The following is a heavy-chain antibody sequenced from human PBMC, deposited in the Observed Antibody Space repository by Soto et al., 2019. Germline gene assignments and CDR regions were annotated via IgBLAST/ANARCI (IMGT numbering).Heavy chain of an antibody. D-gene: IGHD3-9*01. CDR1: GFTFDDYT. J-gene: IGHJ6*02. Sequence: GSLSLSCAASGFTFDDYTMHWVRQAPGKGLEWVSLISWDGGSTYYADSVKGRFTISRDNSKNSLYLQMNSLRTEDTALYYCAKDMERYFDWLGYYYGMDVWGQGTTVTVSS. V-gene: IGHV3-43*01. CDR2: ISWDGGST. CDR3: AKDMERYFDWLGYYYGMDV.